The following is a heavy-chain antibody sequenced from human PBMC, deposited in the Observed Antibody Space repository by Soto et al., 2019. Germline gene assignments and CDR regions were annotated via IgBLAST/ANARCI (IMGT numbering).Heavy chain of an antibody. J-gene: IGHJ3*02. CDR1: GFTFSSYA. CDR2: ISGSGGST. V-gene: IGHV3-23*01. CDR3: AKDQRYGDYVSAFDI. D-gene: IGHD4-17*01. Sequence: EVQLLESGGGLVQPGGSLRLSCAASGFTFSSYAMSWVRQAPGKGLEWVSAISGSGGSTYYADSVKGRFTISRDNSKNTLYLQMICLRAEVTAVYYCAKDQRYGDYVSAFDIWGQGTMVTVSS.